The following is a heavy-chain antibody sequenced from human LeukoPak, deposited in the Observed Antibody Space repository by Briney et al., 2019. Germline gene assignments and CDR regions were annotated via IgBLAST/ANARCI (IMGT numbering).Heavy chain of an antibody. CDR1: GFIFRNYV. V-gene: IGHV3-30-3*01. D-gene: IGHD1-26*01. CDR3: ALDMGRPFDY. J-gene: IGHJ4*02. CDR2: VSYDGNSK. Sequence: QAGGSLRLSCTASGFIFRNYVMHWVRKAPGKGLEWLALVSYDGNSKYYADSVKGRFTISRDNAKNSLYLQMNSLRAEDTAVYYCALDMGRPFDYWGQGTLVTVSS.